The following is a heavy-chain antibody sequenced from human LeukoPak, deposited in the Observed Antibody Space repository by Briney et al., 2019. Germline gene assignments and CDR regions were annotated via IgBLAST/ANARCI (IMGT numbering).Heavy chain of an antibody. CDR2: IYYSGST. D-gene: IGHD4-11*01. Sequence: SETLSLTCTVSGGSISSSSYYWSWIRQPPGKGLEWIGYIYYSGSTNYNPSLKSRVTISVDTSKNQFSLKLSSVTAADTAVYYCARRAYSAYYFDYWGQGTLVTVSS. V-gene: IGHV4-61*05. CDR1: GGSISSSSYY. CDR3: ARRAYSAYYFDY. J-gene: IGHJ4*02.